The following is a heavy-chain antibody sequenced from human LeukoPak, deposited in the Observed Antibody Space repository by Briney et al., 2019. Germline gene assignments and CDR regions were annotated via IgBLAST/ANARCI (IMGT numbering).Heavy chain of an antibody. CDR3: ASFSSIAARPFDY. D-gene: IGHD6-6*01. CDR2: ISGDGGST. V-gene: IGHV3-43*02. Sequence: GGSLRLSCAASGFTFDDYAMHWVRQAPGKGLEWVSLISGDGGSTYYADSVKGRFTISRDNSKSSLYLQMNSLRTEDTALYYCASFSSIAARPFDYWGQGTLVTVSS. CDR1: GFTFDDYA. J-gene: IGHJ4*02.